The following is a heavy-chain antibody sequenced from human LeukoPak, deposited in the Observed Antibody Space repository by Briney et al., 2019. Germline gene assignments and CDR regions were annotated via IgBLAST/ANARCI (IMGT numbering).Heavy chain of an antibody. Sequence: ASVKVSCKVSGYTLTELSMHWVRQAPGKGLEWMGGFDPEHGETIYAQKFQGRVTMTEDTSTDTAYMELNSLRSEDTAVYYCTTGGAVAAAFDAFDIWGQGTMVTISS. D-gene: IGHD6-19*01. CDR3: TTGGAVAAAFDAFDI. CDR1: GYTLTELS. CDR2: FDPEHGET. V-gene: IGHV1-24*01. J-gene: IGHJ3*02.